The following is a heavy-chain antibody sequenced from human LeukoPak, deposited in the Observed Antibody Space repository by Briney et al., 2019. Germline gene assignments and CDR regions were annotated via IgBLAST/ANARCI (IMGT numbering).Heavy chain of an antibody. CDR1: GGSFSGYY. CDR3: ARGHQPVAIEMATIRGHADAFDI. Sequence: PSETLSLTCAVYGGSFSGYYWSWIRQPPGKGLEWIGEINHSGSTNYNPSLKSRVTISVDTSKNQFSLKLSSVTAADTAVYYCARGHQPVAIEMATIRGHADAFDIWGQGTMVTVSS. D-gene: IGHD5-24*01. J-gene: IGHJ3*02. V-gene: IGHV4-34*01. CDR2: INHSGST.